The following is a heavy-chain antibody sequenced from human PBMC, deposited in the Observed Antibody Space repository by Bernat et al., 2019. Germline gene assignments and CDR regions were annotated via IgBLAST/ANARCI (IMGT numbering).Heavy chain of an antibody. CDR1: GFTFRSYA. CDR2: ISYTGGST. CDR3: AKGEGMDV. V-gene: IGHV3-23*04. D-gene: IGHD1-26*01. Sequence: EVQLVEFGGGLVQPGESLRLSCAASGFTFRSYAMSWVRQAPGKGLEWVSTISYTGGSTYYADSVKGRFTISRDNSKNTLYLQMNSLRAEDTAVYYFAKGEGMDVWGQGTTVSVSS. J-gene: IGHJ6*02.